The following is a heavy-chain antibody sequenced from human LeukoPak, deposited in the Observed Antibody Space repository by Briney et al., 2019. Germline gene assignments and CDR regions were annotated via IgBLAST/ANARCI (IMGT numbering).Heavy chain of an antibody. J-gene: IGHJ4*02. V-gene: IGHV4-59*08. CDR3: ARTDSLGTTGFDY. CDR2: IYYSGNT. Sequence: SETLSLTCTVSGGSISSYYWSWIRQPPGKGLEWIGYIYYSGNTNYNPSLKSRVTISVDTSKNQFSLKLSSVTAADTAVYYCARTDSLGTTGFDYWGQGTLVTVSS. D-gene: IGHD4-17*01. CDR1: GGSISSYY.